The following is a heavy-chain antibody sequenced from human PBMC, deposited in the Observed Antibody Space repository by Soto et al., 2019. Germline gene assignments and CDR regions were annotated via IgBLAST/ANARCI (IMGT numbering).Heavy chain of an antibody. CDR3: ARDDEGGSYCDLGY. J-gene: IGHJ4*02. CDR2: ILHDGNNK. Sequence: GGSLRLSCAASGFTFSNYIMHWVRQAPGKGLEWVAIILHDGNNKYYADSVKGRFTISRDNSKNTLYLQMNSLRTEDTAIYYCARDDEGGSYCDLGYWGQGTLVTASS. D-gene: IGHD3-10*01. CDR1: GFTFSNYI. V-gene: IGHV3-30-3*01.